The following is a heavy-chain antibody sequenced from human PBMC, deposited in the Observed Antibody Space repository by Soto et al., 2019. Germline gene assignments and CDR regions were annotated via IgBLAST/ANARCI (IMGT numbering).Heavy chain of an antibody. CDR3: ASTPLSTMVRGVTYYFDY. J-gene: IGHJ4*02. V-gene: IGHV4-31*03. Sequence: QVQLQESSTGLVKPSQTLSLTCTVSGASISSGGYYWSWIRQHPGKGLEWIGYIYYSGSTYYNPSLKSRVTISVDTSKNQFSLKLSSVTAADTAVYYCASTPLSTMVRGVTYYFDYWGQGTLVTVSS. CDR2: IYYSGST. D-gene: IGHD3-10*01. CDR1: GASISSGGYY.